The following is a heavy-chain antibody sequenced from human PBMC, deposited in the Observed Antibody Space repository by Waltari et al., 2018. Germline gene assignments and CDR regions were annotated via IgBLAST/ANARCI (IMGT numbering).Heavy chain of an antibody. CDR1: GFTFSSHW. V-gene: IGHV3-74*01. J-gene: IGHJ4*01. CDR3: VRVKIVAAGDY. CDR2: SSTDESST. D-gene: IGHD6-25*01. Sequence: EVQLVESGGGLVQPGGSLRLSCAASGFTFSSHWMHWVRRAPGKGLVWVARSSTDESSTVYADSVKGRFTISRDNAKNTLYLQMNSLRAEDTAVYYCVRVKIVAAGDYWGHGTLVTVSS.